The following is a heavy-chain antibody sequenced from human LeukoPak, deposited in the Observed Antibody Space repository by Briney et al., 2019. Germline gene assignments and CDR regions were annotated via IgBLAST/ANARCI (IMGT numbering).Heavy chain of an antibody. CDR3: ARTDYYDSIMDV. CDR2: ISAYNGNT. V-gene: IGHV1-18*01. D-gene: IGHD3-22*01. Sequence: ASVKVSCKASGYTFTSYGISWVRQAPGQGLEWMGWISAYNGNTNYAQKLQCRVTMTTDTSTSTAYIELRSLRSDDTAVYYCARTDYYDSIMDVWGQGTTVTVSS. CDR1: GYTFTSYG. J-gene: IGHJ6*02.